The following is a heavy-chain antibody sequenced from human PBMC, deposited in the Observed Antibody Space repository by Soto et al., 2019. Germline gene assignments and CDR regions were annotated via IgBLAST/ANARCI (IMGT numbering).Heavy chain of an antibody. CDR1: GFTFTNYF. Sequence: QVQLVQSGAEVKKPGASVKVSCKASGFTFTNYFFHWVRQAPRQGLEWMGIISPYDGSTNYVQRLQGRLTMTSDASTSTVYMELSSLRSEDTAVYYCARGDGRGSSGFYYYYGMDVWGHGTTVTVSS. V-gene: IGHV1-46*01. CDR2: ISPYDGST. CDR3: ARGDGRGSSGFYYYYGMDV. J-gene: IGHJ6*02. D-gene: IGHD6-25*01.